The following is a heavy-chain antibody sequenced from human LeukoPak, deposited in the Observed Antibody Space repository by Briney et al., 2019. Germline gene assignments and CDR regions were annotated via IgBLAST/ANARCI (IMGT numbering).Heavy chain of an antibody. Sequence: VASVKVSCKASGYTFTGYYIHWVRQAPGQGLEWMGWINPNSGGTNYAQKFQGRVTMTRDTSISTAYMELSRLISDDTAVYYCARALFTDTAMVTLGVLLDWGQGTLVTVSS. V-gene: IGHV1-2*02. CDR3: ARALFTDTAMVTLGVLLD. J-gene: IGHJ4*02. CDR2: INPNSGGT. D-gene: IGHD5-18*01. CDR1: GYTFTGYY.